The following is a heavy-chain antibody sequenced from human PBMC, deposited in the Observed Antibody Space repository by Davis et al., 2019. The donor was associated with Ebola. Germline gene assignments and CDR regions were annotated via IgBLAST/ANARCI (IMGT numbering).Heavy chain of an antibody. V-gene: IGHV1-8*01. D-gene: IGHD3-16*02. CDR3: ARSMDDYIWGSYRYPSYYYYYGMDV. Sequence: AASVKVSCKASGYTFTSYDINWVRQATGQGLEWMGWMNPNSGNTGYAQKFQGRVTMTRNTSISTAYMELSSLRSEDTAVYYCARSMDDYIWGSYRYPSYYYYYGMDVWGQGTTVTVSS. CDR2: MNPNSGNT. CDR1: GYTFTSYD. J-gene: IGHJ6*02.